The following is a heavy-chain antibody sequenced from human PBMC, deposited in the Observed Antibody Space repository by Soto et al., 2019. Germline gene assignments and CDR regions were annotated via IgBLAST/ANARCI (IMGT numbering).Heavy chain of an antibody. CDR1: GCSISSDGYS. V-gene: IGHV4-30-2*01. Sequence: SDTLSLTCSVSGCSISSDGYSWIWIRQPPGKGLGWIGYIYHSGSTYYNPSLKSRVTISVDRSKNQFSLKLSSVTAADTAVYYCARGGLFDPWGQGTLVTFSS. J-gene: IGHJ5*02. CDR2: IYHSGST. CDR3: ARGGLFDP. D-gene: IGHD5-12*01.